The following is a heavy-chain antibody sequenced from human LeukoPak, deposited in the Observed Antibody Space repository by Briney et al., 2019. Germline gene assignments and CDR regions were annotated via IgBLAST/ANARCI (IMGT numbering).Heavy chain of an antibody. V-gene: IGHV4-39*01. CDR2: ISYSGRT. J-gene: IGHJ4*02. CDR1: GGSISSSTYY. D-gene: IGHD3-10*01. CDR3: ARLKEGIDY. Sequence: PSETLSLTCTVSGGSISSSTYYWGWIRQPPGKGLEWVASISYSGRTYYNPSLKSRVTISVDTSKNQFSLKLSSVTAADTAVYYCARLKEGIDYWGQGTLVTVSS.